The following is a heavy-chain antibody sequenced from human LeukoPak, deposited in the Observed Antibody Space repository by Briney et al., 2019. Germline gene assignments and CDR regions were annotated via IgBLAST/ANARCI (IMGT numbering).Heavy chain of an antibody. J-gene: IGHJ6*04. V-gene: IGHV1-8*03. CDR2: MNPSSGST. CDR3: ARGRSAMRMDV. Sequence: ASVKVSCKVSGYTLTELSMHWVRQATGQGLEWMGWMNPSSGSTAYAQKFQGRVTITRNTSISTAYMELSTLRFEDTAVYYCARGRSAMRMDVWGKGTTVTVSS. D-gene: IGHD2-2*01. CDR1: GYTLTELS.